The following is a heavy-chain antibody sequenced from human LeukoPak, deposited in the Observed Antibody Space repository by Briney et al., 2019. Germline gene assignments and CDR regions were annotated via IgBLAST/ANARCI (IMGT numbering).Heavy chain of an antibody. J-gene: IGHJ4*02. Sequence: PGRSLRLSCAESGFTFRHYGMHWVRQAPGKGLEWVAVIWYDGSNKYYADSVKGRFTISRDNSKNALYLQMNSLRAEDTAVYYCARDRNYYGGNSGCDYWGQGTLVTVSS. CDR1: GFTFRHYG. CDR2: IWYDGSNK. CDR3: ARDRNYYGGNSGCDY. V-gene: IGHV3-33*01. D-gene: IGHD4-23*01.